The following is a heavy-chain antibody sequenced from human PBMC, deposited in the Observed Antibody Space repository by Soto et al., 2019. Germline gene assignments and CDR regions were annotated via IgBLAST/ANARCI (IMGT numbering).Heavy chain of an antibody. CDR3: AKLGVRVATAGVDY. Sequence: EVQLLESGGGLVQPGGCLRLSCVASGFPFSSYVLYWVRQTPGRGLEWVSAITGGGGNTNYADSVKGRFIISRDDSKDTLYLQMNSLRVEDTGVCYCAKLGVRVATAGVDYWGQGTLVTVSS. J-gene: IGHJ4*02. CDR1: GFPFSSYV. CDR2: ITGGGGNT. V-gene: IGHV3-23*01. D-gene: IGHD6-13*01.